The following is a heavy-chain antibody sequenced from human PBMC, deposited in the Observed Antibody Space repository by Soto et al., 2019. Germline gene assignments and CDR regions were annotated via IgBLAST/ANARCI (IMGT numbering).Heavy chain of an antibody. V-gene: IGHV1-46*01. CDR3: ATLKGYCSGGSCYSGASYYYYGMDV. CDR1: GYTFTSYY. CDR2: INPSGGST. D-gene: IGHD2-15*01. Sequence: QVQLVQSGAEVKKPGASVKVSCKASGYTFTSYYMHWVRQAPGQGLEWMGIINPSGGSTSYAQKLQGRVTMTRDTSTSTVYMELSSLRSEDTAVYYCATLKGYCSGGSCYSGASYYYYGMDVWGQGTTVTVSS. J-gene: IGHJ6*02.